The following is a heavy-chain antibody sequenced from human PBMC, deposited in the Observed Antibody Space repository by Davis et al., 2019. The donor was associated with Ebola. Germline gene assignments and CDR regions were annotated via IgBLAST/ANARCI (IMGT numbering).Heavy chain of an antibody. J-gene: IGHJ4*02. CDR1: GFTFSSYA. D-gene: IGHD6-19*01. Sequence: GESLKISCAASGFTFSSYAMSWVRQAPGKGLEWVSAISGSGGSTYYAASVKGRFTISRDNSKNTLYLQMNSLRAEDTAVYYCAKEGVAVAATERVYWGQGTLVTVSS. V-gene: IGHV3-23*01. CDR2: ISGSGGST. CDR3: AKEGVAVAATERVY.